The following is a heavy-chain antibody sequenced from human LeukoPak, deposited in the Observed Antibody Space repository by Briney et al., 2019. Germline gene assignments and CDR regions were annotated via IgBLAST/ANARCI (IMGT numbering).Heavy chain of an antibody. CDR1: GYTFTGYY. V-gene: IGHV1-2*02. D-gene: IGHD3-22*01. CDR3: ARIFNYYDSSGYYYRSGWFDP. Sequence: ASVKVSCKASGYTFTGYYMHWVRQAPGQGLEWMGWINSNSGGTNYAQKFQGRVTMTRDTSISTAYMELSRLRSDDTAVYYCARIFNYYDSSGYYYRSGWFDPWGQGTLVTVSS. J-gene: IGHJ5*02. CDR2: INSNSGGT.